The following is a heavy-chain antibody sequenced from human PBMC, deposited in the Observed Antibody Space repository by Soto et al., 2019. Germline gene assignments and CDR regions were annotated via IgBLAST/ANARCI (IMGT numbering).Heavy chain of an antibody. Sequence: QVQLVQSGAEVKRPGASVKVSCQASGYAFSAYYIHWVRQAPGQGLEWMGWVNPHTGDSKYTEIFKGRVTLTSDTSSNTSYMDLTSLTSADTAVYYCAIRHGARSNVFRSASPLDFWGQGTLVAVSS. CDR1: GYAFSAYY. CDR3: AIRHGARSNVFRSASPLDF. CDR2: VNPHTGDS. J-gene: IGHJ4*01. D-gene: IGHD3-3*01. V-gene: IGHV1-2*02.